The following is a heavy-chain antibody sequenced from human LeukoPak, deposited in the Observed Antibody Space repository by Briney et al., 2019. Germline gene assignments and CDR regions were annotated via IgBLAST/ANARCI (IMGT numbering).Heavy chain of an antibody. CDR3: ARDAYDAFDI. CDR2: ISSGSDYI. CDR1: GFTYRRYS. V-gene: IGHV3-21*01. Sequence: GGSLRLSCVASGFTYRRYSMNWVRQAPGKGLEWVSTISSGSDYIYHADSVRGRFTISRDNAKNSLYLQMNSLRAEDTAVYYCARDAYDAFDIWGQGTMVTVSS. J-gene: IGHJ3*02.